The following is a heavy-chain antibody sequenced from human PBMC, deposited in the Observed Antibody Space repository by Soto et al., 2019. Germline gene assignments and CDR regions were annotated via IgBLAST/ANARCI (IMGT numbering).Heavy chain of an antibody. CDR1: GLTFSNYA. CDR3: AKKQERELPRVSGF. V-gene: IGHV3-23*01. CDR2: MSGSSSTT. Sequence: EVRLLESGGGLVKPGGSLRLSCATSGLTFSNYAMSWVRQAPGGGLEWVSSMSGSSSTTYYADSVRGRFTISRDRSKNIPYLQMSSLRAEDTAIYYCAKKQERELPRVSGFWGQLTLVTVSS. J-gene: IGHJ4*02. D-gene: IGHD6-25*01.